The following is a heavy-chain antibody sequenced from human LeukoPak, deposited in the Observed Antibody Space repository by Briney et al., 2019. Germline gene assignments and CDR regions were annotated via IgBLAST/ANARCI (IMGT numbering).Heavy chain of an antibody. V-gene: IGHV1-3*01. CDR2: INAGNGNT. CDR3: ARRGEHYYDSSENGMDV. CDR1: GYTFTSYA. J-gene: IGHJ6*02. Sequence: ASVKVSCKASGYTFTSYAMHWVRQAPGQRLEWMGWINAGNGNTKYSQKFQGRVTITRDTSASTAYMELSSLRSEDTAVYYCARRGEHYYDSSENGMDVWGQGTTVTASS. D-gene: IGHD3-22*01.